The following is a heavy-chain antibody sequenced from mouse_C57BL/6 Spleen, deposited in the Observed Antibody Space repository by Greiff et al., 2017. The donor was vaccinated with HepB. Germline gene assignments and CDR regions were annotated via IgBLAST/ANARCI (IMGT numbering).Heavy chain of an antibody. Sequence: EVKLVESGPGLVKPSQSLSLTCSVTGYSITSGYYWNWIRQFPGNKLEWMGYISYDGSNNYNPSLKNRISITRDTSKNQFFLTLNSVTTEDTATYYCARAAYFDYWGQGTTLTVSS. V-gene: IGHV3-6*01. J-gene: IGHJ2*01. CDR1: GYSITSGYY. CDR2: ISYDGSN. CDR3: ARAAYFDY.